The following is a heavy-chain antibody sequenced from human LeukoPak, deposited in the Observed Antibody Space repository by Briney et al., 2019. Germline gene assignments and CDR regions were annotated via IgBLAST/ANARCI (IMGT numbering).Heavy chain of an antibody. V-gene: IGHV3-30*18. J-gene: IGHJ4*02. CDR2: ISYDGSNK. Sequence: GRSLRLFCATYGFTFSSYGMLWVRQAAGKGLEWVAVISYDGSNKYYADSVKGRFTISRDNSKNTLYLQMNSLRDEDTAVYYCAKDGSSGWYPSYWGQGTLVTVSS. CDR1: GFTFSSYG. D-gene: IGHD6-19*01. CDR3: AKDGSSGWYPSY.